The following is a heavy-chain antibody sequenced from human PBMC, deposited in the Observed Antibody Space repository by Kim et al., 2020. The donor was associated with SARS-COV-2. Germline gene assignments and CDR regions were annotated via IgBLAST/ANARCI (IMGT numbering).Heavy chain of an antibody. CDR1: GFTFGDYA. V-gene: IGHV3-9*01. J-gene: IGHJ4*02. Sequence: GGSLRLSCAASGFTFGDYAMHWVRKAPGKGLEWVSGISSNGGSLAYADSLKGRFTISRDNAKNSLYLQMNSLKAEDTALYYCARTFGSSPRYFDYWGQGTLVAVSS. CDR3: ARTFGSSPRYFDY. D-gene: IGHD3-16*01. CDR2: ISSNGGSL.